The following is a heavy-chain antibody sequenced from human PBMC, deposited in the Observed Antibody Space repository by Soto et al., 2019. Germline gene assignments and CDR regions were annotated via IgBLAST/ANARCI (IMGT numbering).Heavy chain of an antibody. V-gene: IGHV4-59*01. CDR1: GGSISSYY. CDR2: IYYSGST. J-gene: IGHJ4*02. Sequence: SETLSLTCTVSGGSISSYYWSWIRQPPGKGLEWIGYIYYSGSTNYNPSLKSRVTISVDTSKNQFSLKVSSVTAADTAIYYCARVAPKCSGGSCYEEFDCWGQGTLVTVSS. D-gene: IGHD2-15*01. CDR3: ARVAPKCSGGSCYEEFDC.